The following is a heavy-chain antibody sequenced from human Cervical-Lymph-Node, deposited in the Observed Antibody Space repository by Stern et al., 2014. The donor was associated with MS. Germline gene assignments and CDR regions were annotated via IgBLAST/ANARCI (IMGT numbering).Heavy chain of an antibody. D-gene: IGHD3-22*01. CDR3: AREFNYDTSGYYFYY. CDR1: GGTFSNYG. CDR2: ISPIFGKA. J-gene: IGHJ4*02. V-gene: IGHV1-69*01. Sequence: VQLVESGGEVKQPGTSVKVSCAASGGTFSNYGISWVRQAPGQGLVWVGGISPIFGKANYAQEFQGRATITADESTSTAYMELSSLRSEDTAVYYCAREFNYDTSGYYFYYWGQGTLVTVYS.